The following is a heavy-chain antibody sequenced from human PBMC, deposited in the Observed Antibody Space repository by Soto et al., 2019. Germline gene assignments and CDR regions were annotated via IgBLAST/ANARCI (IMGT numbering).Heavy chain of an antibody. D-gene: IGHD3-22*01. CDR2: IYNGGTT. Sequence: SETLSLTCTVSGGSINDYYWSWIRQPPGRGLEWIGYIYNGGTTNYNPSLKSRVTISVDTSKNQFSLKLSSVTAADTAVYYCVTRPPEDIWLGVFDYWSQGTHVTVS. V-gene: IGHV4-59*01. CDR3: VTRPPEDIWLGVFDY. J-gene: IGHJ4*02. CDR1: GGSINDYY.